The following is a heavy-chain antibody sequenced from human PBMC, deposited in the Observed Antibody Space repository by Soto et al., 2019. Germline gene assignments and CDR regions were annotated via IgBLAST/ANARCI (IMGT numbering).Heavy chain of an antibody. CDR1: GFTFSSYV. V-gene: IGHV3-23*01. J-gene: IGHJ4*02. D-gene: IGHD3-22*01. CDR2: ISGSGGST. Sequence: PGGSLRLSCAASGFTFSSYVMSWVRQALGKGLEWVSAISGSGGSTYYGDSVKGRFTISRDNSKDTLYLQMNSLRAEDTAVYYCAKVRADYYDSSGPIDYWGQGTLVTVSS. CDR3: AKVRADYYDSSGPIDY.